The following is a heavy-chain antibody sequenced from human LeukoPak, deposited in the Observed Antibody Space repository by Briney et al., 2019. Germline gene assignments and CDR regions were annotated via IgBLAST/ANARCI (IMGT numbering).Heavy chain of an antibody. J-gene: IGHJ4*02. Sequence: SGGSLRLSCAASGFMFSDYGMHWVRQAPGKGLEWVAAIWYDGSNIFYADSVKGRFTISRDNSKNTLYLQMNSLRAEDTAVYYCAKSGSHWPAAIVEPFDYWGQGTLVTVSS. D-gene: IGHD2-2*01. CDR1: GFMFSDYG. V-gene: IGHV3-33*06. CDR3: AKSGSHWPAAIVEPFDY. CDR2: IWYDGSNI.